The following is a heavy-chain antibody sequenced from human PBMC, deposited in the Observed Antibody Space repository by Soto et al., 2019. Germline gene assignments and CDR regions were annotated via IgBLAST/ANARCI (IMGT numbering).Heavy chain of an antibody. D-gene: IGHD2-2*01. CDR3: ARVPDR. Sequence: QLQLQESGSELVKPSQTLSLTCAVSGGSISSGGYSWSWIRQPPGKGLEWIGYIYHSGSTYYNPSLKRRVTISVDRSKNQFSLKLSSVTAADTAVYYCARVPDRWGQGTLVTVSS. J-gene: IGHJ5*02. CDR1: GGSISSGGYS. CDR2: IYHSGST. V-gene: IGHV4-30-2*01.